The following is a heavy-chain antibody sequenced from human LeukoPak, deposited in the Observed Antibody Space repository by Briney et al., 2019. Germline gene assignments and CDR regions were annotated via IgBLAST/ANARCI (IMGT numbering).Heavy chain of an antibody. V-gene: IGHV4-39*07. J-gene: IGHJ6*03. CDR2: IYYSGST. Sequence: SETLSLTCTVSGGSISSSSDFWGWIRQPPGKGLEWIGSIYYSGSTYYNLSLKSRVTISVDTSKNQFSLKMSSVTAADTAVYYCARYGSSSLRAGYYYYMDVWGKGTTVTVSS. D-gene: IGHD6-6*01. CDR1: GGSISSSSDF. CDR3: ARYGSSSLRAGYYYYMDV.